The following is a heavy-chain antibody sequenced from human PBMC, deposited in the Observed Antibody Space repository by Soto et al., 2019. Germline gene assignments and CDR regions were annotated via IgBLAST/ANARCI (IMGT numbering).Heavy chain of an antibody. J-gene: IGHJ6*02. D-gene: IGHD2-15*01. Sequence: QVQLQESGPGLVKPSQTLSLTCTVSGGSISSGGYYWSWIRQHPGKGLEWIGYIYYSGSTYYNPSLKSRVTISVDKSKNQFSLKLSSVTAADTAVYYCAREGGYCSGGSCYPYYGMDVWGQGTTVTVSS. CDR2: IYYSGST. CDR1: GGSISSGGYY. CDR3: AREGGYCSGGSCYPYYGMDV. V-gene: IGHV4-31*03.